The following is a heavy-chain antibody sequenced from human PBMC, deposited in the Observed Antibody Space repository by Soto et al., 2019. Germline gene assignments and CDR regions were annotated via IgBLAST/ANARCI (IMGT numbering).Heavy chain of an antibody. Sequence: SETLSLTCTVSGGSISGGDYYWSWIRQPPGKGLEWIGYIYYSGSTYYNPSLKSRVSISVDVFKNQFSLTLSSVTAADTAVYYCARETAGFAPATDMHGKDWGQGILVTVAS. CDR1: GGSISGGDYY. CDR2: IYYSGST. V-gene: IGHV4-30-4*01. D-gene: IGHD2-2*01. J-gene: IGHJ4*02. CDR3: ARETAGFAPATDMHGKD.